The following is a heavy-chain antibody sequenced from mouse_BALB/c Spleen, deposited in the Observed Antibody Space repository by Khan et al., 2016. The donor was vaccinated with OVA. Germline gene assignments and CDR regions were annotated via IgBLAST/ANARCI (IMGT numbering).Heavy chain of an antibody. CDR1: GYSITSGYA. D-gene: IGHD1-1*01. V-gene: IGHV3-2*02. CDR2: ISYSGVT. J-gene: IGHJ2*01. CDR3: ARGNYYGYYFDY. Sequence: EVQLQESGPGLVKPSRSLSLTCTVTGYSITSGYAWNWIRQFPGNKLEWMGYISYSGVTRYTPSLKSRISITRDTSKNQFFLQLNSVTTEDTATYYCARGNYYGYYFDYWGQGTTLTVSS.